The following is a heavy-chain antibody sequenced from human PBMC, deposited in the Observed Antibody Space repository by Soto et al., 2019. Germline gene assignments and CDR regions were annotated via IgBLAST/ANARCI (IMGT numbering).Heavy chain of an antibody. V-gene: IGHV3-33*01. Sequence: QVQLVESGGGAVQPGRSLRLSCAASGFTFSSYGMHWVRQAPGKGLEWVAVIWYDGSNKYYADAVKGRFTISRDNSKNTLYLQMNSLRAEDTAVYYCARVPVGATSAFDIWGQGTMVTVSS. CDR3: ARVPVGATSAFDI. D-gene: IGHD1-26*01. CDR1: GFTFSSYG. CDR2: IWYDGSNK. J-gene: IGHJ3*02.